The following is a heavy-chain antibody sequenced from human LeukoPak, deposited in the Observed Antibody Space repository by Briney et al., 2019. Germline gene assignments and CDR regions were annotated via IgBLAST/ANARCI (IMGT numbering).Heavy chain of an antibody. J-gene: IGHJ4*02. CDR1: GFTFSAYA. D-gene: IGHD2-15*01. Sequence: PGRSLRLSCAASGFTFSAYAMSWVRQAPGKGLEWVSATSGSGGSTYYADSVKGRLTISRDNSKNMLYLQKNSLRAAETAVYYCAKGFGPAVVDAPPSDYWGQGTLVTVSS. CDR2: TSGSGGST. V-gene: IGHV3-23*01. CDR3: AKGFGPAVVDAPPSDY.